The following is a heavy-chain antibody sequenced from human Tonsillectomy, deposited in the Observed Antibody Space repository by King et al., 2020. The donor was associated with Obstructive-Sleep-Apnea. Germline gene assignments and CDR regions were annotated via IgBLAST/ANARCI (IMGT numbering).Heavy chain of an antibody. CDR1: RVSISSSY. V-gene: IGHV4-59*01. CDR2: LYNSGTT. Sequence: QLQESGPGLVKPSETLSLTCTVSRVSISSSYWSWIRQPPGKGLEWIGYLYNSGTTDYNPSLKSRVTISLDTSKKQFTLKLSSVTTADTAVYFCARSSPWYSDYWGQGILVTVSS. J-gene: IGHJ4*02. CDR3: ARSSPWYSDY.